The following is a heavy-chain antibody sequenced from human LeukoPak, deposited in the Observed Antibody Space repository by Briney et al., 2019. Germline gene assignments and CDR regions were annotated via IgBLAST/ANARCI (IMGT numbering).Heavy chain of an antibody. CDR2: ISYDGSNK. CDR3: AKSGYSEYYFDY. D-gene: IGHD3-3*01. J-gene: IGHJ4*02. Sequence: GGSLRLSCAASGSTFSSYGIHWVRQAPGKGLEWVAVISYDGSNKLYADSVKGRFTISRENSKNMVYLQMNSLRAEDTAVFFCAKSGYSEYYFDYWGQGTLVTVSS. V-gene: IGHV3-30*18. CDR1: GSTFSSYG.